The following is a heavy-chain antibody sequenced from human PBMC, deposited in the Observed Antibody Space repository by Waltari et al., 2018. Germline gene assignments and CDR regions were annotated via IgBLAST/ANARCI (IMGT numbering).Heavy chain of an antibody. V-gene: IGHV4-34*01. CDR2: INHSVST. J-gene: IGHJ4*02. Sequence: QVQLQQWGAGLLKPSETLSLTCAVYGGSFSGYYWSWIRQPPGKGLEWIGEINHSVSTNYNPSLKSRVTISVDTSKNQFSLKLSSVTAADTAVYYCARFIAAAAGGDYFDYWGQGTLVTVSS. CDR3: ARFIAAAAGGDYFDY. D-gene: IGHD6-13*01. CDR1: GGSFSGYY.